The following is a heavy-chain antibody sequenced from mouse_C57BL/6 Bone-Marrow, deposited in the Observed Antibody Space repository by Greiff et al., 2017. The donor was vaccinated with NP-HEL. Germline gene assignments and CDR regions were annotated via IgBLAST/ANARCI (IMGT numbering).Heavy chain of an antibody. Sequence: QVQLQQPGAELVKPGASVKLSCKASGYTFTSYWMHWVKQRPGQGLEWIGMIHPNSGSTNYNEKFKSKATLTVDKSSSTAYMQLSSLTSEDSAVYYCATIYYYGSSPYYYAMDYWGQGTSVTVSS. CDR2: IHPNSGST. CDR3: ATIYYYGSSPYYYAMDY. CDR1: GYTFTSYW. J-gene: IGHJ4*01. V-gene: IGHV1-64*01. D-gene: IGHD1-1*01.